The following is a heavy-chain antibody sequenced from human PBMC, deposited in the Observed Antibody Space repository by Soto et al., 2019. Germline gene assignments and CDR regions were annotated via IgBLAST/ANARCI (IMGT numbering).Heavy chain of an antibody. CDR2: INPDGSST. D-gene: IGHD4-4*01. J-gene: IGHJ6*02. V-gene: IGHV3-74*01. Sequence: EVQLAESGGGLVQPGGSLRLSSAASGFTFSPYWMHWVRQAPGKGLVWVSRINPDGSSTNYADSVKGRFTISRDNVKNTLYLQMNSLRAEDTAVYYCGRGGSNSPNGMDVWGQGTTVTVSS. CDR3: GRGGSNSPNGMDV. CDR1: GFTFSPYW.